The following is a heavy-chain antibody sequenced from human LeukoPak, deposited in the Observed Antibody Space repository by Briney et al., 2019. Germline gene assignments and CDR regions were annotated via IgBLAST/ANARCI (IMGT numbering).Heavy chain of an antibody. V-gene: IGHV3-23*01. Sequence: GGSLRLSCAASGFTFSSYAMNWVRQAPGKGLEWVSVVSSSGGTTYYSDSVKGRFIISRDNSKNTLYLQMNSLRAEDTAVYYCAKAGIAVPATPEYCGQGTQVTVSS. D-gene: IGHD6-19*01. CDR2: VSSSGGTT. CDR3: AKAGIAVPATPEY. J-gene: IGHJ4*02. CDR1: GFTFSSYA.